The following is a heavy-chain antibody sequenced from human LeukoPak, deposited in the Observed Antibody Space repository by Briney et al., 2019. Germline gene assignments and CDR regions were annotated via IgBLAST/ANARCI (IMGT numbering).Heavy chain of an antibody. J-gene: IGHJ4*02. V-gene: IGHV1-18*01. CDR2: ISTNNGNT. Sequence: ASVKVSCKASGYTFTNYVINWVRQAPGQGLEWMGWISTNNGNTNYAQKFQGRVTMTTDTSTSTAYMELRSLRSDDTAVYYCARREAAAYVLFDYWGQGTLVTVSS. D-gene: IGHD2-2*01. CDR1: GYTFTNYV. CDR3: ARREAAAYVLFDY.